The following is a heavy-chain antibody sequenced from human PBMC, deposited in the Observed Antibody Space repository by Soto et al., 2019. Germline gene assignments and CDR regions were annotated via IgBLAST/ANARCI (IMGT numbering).Heavy chain of an antibody. V-gene: IGHV3-21*01. CDR2: ISSTTNYI. CDR1: GFTFTRYS. J-gene: IGHJ6*02. CDR3: ARTDHYYYYYGMDV. Sequence: GGSLRLSCAAPGFTFTRYSMNWVRQAPGKGLEWVSSISSTTNYIYYADSMKGRFTVSRGNAKNSVYLEMNSLSAEDTALYYCARTDHYYYYYGMDVWGQGTTVTVSS.